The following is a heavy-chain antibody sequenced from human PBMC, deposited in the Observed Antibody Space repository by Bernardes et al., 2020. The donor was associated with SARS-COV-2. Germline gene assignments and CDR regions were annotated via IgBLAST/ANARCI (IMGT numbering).Heavy chain of an antibody. D-gene: IGHD6-13*01. CDR3: ASLRPPRSWYQLARLDV. Sequence: SETLSLTCAVSGVSFNGYYWSWIRQPPGKGLEWIGEINHSGSTNYNPSLKSRISMSVDTSRKQFSLKVSSVTAADTAVYYCASLRPPRSWYQLARLDVWGQGTTVIVSS. V-gene: IGHV4-34*10. CDR2: INHSGST. CDR1: GVSFNGYY. J-gene: IGHJ6*02.